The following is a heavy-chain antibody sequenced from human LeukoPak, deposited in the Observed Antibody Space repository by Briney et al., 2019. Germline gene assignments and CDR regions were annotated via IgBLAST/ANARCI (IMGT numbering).Heavy chain of an antibody. CDR3: ARQSGVRIVVVTAGNTFDP. D-gene: IGHD2-21*02. J-gene: IGHJ5*02. Sequence: PSETLSLTCTVSGGSISSSSYYWGWIRQPPGKGLEWIGSIYYSGSTYYNPSLKSRVTISVDTSKNQFSLKLSSVTAADTAVYYCARQSGVRIVVVTAGNTFDPWGQGTLVTVSS. V-gene: IGHV4-39*01. CDR1: GGSISSSSYY. CDR2: IYYSGST.